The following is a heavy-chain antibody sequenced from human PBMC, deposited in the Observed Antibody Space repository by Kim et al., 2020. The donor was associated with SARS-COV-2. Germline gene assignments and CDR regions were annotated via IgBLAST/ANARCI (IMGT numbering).Heavy chain of an antibody. Sequence: YDNPSLKSRVNISVDTSKNQFSLKLSSVTAADTAVYYCARFYLSGYYFDYWGQGTLVTVSS. D-gene: IGHD3-16*02. J-gene: IGHJ4*02. CDR3: ARFYLSGYYFDY. V-gene: IGHV4-31*02.